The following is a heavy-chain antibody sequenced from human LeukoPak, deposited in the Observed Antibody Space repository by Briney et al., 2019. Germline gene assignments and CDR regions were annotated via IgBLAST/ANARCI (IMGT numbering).Heavy chain of an antibody. Sequence: PVAPVKVSCKASGYTFTSYDINWVRQATGQGLEWMGWMNPNSGNTGYAQKFQGRVTMTRNTSISTAYMELSSLRSEDTAVYYCARTHYDILTGYPQSRYYYYMDVWGKGTTVTVSS. J-gene: IGHJ6*03. V-gene: IGHV1-8*01. D-gene: IGHD3-9*01. CDR3: ARTHYDILTGYPQSRYYYYMDV. CDR1: GYTFTSYD. CDR2: MNPNSGNT.